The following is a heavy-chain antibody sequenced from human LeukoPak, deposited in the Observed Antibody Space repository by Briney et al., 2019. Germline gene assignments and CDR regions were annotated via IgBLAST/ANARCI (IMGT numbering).Heavy chain of an antibody. CDR2: ISYDGSNK. CDR1: GFTFSSYA. D-gene: IGHD3-22*01. V-gene: IGHV3-30-3*01. J-gene: IGHJ4*02. Sequence: GGSLRLSCAASGFTFSSYAMHWVRQAPGKGLEWVAVISYDGSNKYYADSVKGRFTISRDNSKNTLYLQMNSLRAEDTAVYYCNPYYYDSSGYYSDCWGQGTLVTVSS. CDR3: NPYYYDSSGYYSDC.